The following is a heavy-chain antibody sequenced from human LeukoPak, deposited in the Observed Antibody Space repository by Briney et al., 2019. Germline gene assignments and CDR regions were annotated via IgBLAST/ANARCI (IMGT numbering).Heavy chain of an antibody. D-gene: IGHD3-22*01. CDR2: ISSSSSYI. J-gene: IGHJ4*02. V-gene: IGHV3-21*01. CDR3: ARDRRYDSSGYSY. CDR1: GFTFSSYS. Sequence: GGSLRLSCAASGFTFSSYSMNWVRQAPEKGLEWVSSISSSSSYIYYADSVKGRFTISRDNAKNSLYLQMNSLRAEDTAVYYCARDRRYDSSGYSYWGQGTLVTVSS.